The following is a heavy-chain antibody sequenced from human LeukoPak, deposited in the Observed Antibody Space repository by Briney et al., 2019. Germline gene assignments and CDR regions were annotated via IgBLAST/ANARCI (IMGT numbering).Heavy chain of an antibody. D-gene: IGHD2/OR15-2a*01. Sequence: SVKVSCKASGGTFSSYAISWVRQAPGQGLEWMGGIIPIFGTANYAQKFQGRVTITADKSTSTAYMELSSLRSEDTAVYYCARRYYVGANDAFDIWGQGTMVTVSS. J-gene: IGHJ3*02. CDR2: IIPIFGTA. CDR1: GGTFSSYA. V-gene: IGHV1-69*06. CDR3: ARRYYVGANDAFDI.